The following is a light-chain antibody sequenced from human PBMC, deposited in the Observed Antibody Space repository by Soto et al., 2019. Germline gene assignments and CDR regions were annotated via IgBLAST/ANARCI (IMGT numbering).Light chain of an antibody. J-gene: IGLJ7*01. CDR2: SNN. CDR3: AAWDDSLTGVV. Sequence: QAVVTQPPSASGTPGQRVTISCSGSSSNIGSNTVNWYQQLPGTAPKLLIYSNNQRPSGVPDRFSGSKSGTSASLAISGLQSEDEADYSCAAWDDSLTGVVFGGGTQLTVL. V-gene: IGLV1-44*01. CDR1: SSNIGSNT.